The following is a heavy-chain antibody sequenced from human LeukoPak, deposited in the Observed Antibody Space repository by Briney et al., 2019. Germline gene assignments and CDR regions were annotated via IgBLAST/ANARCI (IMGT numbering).Heavy chain of an antibody. V-gene: IGHV3-23*01. CDR2: ISGSGGTT. J-gene: IGHJ3*02. D-gene: IGHD3-9*01. CDR3: XXXXHXDWLDTFDM. CDR1: GFTFRSFA. Sequence: SXVPXGFTFRSFAMTWVRQAPGKGVEWVSSISGSGGTTYYADSIKGRFTISRDSSKNMLYLQMNRLRAEDTAVYLXXXXXHXDWLDTFDMWGQGTMVTVTS.